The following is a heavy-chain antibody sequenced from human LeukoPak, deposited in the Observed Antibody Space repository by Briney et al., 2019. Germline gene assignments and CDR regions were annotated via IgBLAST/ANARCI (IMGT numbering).Heavy chain of an antibody. J-gene: IGHJ4*02. CDR2: MNPNSGNT. CDR1: GYTFTSYD. D-gene: IGHD7-27*01. V-gene: IGHV1-8*01. Sequence: ASVKVSCKASGYTFTSYDINWVRQATGQGLEWMGWMNPNSGNTGYAQKFQGRVTMTRNTSISTAYMELSSLKASDTAMYYCARPTTQLGLDYWGQGTLVTVSS. CDR3: ARPTTQLGLDY.